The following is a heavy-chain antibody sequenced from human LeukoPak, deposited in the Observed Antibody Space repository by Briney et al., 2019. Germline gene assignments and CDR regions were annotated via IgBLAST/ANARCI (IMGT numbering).Heavy chain of an antibody. CDR1: GGTFSSYA. Sequence: ASVKVSCKASGGTFSSYAISWVRQAPGQGLEWMGGIIPIFGRANYAQKFQGRVTITTDESTSTAYMELSSLRSEDTAVYYCAGSYKGYDYVWGSYRSRHFDYWGQGTLVTVSS. V-gene: IGHV1-69*05. CDR2: IIPIFGRA. CDR3: AGSYKGYDYVWGSYRSRHFDY. J-gene: IGHJ4*02. D-gene: IGHD3-16*02.